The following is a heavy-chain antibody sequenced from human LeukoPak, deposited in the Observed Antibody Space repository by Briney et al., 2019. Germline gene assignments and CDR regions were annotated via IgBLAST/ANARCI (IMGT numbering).Heavy chain of an antibody. D-gene: IGHD2-21*02. J-gene: IGHJ4*02. CDR2: VYPGESYT. CDR1: GYSFTSHW. Sequence: GESLKISCKGSGYSFTSHWIGWVRQMPGKGLEWMGIVYPGESYTRYSPSFQGQVTISADNSISTAYLQWSSLKASDTAMYYCTRRAASCGDDCYSGDYWGQGTLVTVSS. CDR3: TRRAASCGDDCYSGDY. V-gene: IGHV5-51*01.